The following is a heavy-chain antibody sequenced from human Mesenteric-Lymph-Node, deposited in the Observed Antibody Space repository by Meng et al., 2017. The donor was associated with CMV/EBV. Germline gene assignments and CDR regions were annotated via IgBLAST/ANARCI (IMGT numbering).Heavy chain of an antibody. CDR2: INEDGRTT. J-gene: IGHJ5*02. CDR3: ARDMGGSGSA. CDR1: GFTCSSYW. D-gene: IGHD3-10*01. V-gene: IGHV3-74*01. Sequence: LSCEVSGFTCSSYWMHWVRQVPGKGLVWVSRINEDGRTTNYADSVKGRFTISRDNARNTLYLQMYSLRAEDTAVYFCARDMGGSGSALGQGTLVTVSS.